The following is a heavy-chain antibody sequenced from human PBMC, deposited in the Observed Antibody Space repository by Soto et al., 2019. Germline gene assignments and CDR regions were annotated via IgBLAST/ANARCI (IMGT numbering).Heavy chain of an antibody. J-gene: IGHJ2*01. CDR1: GFTSSNYW. CDR3: ASVASTVTLYGHFEL. CDR2: INSDGSRI. D-gene: IGHD4-17*01. V-gene: IGHV3-74*01. Sequence: EVPLVEYGGGLVQPGECLSLSCAASGFTSSNYWMHWVRQVPGKWLVWLSRINSDGSRISYSDSVRGRFTVSRDNDQNTLTLQMKGLRAEDTGVYFCASVASTVTLYGHFELWGRCTLVTV.